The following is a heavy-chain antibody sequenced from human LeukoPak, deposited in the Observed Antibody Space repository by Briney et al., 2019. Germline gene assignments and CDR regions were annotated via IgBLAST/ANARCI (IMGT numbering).Heavy chain of an antibody. CDR1: GGSISSYY. CDR2: IYYSGST. CDR3: ARLRPAGPPLVSNWFAP. Sequence: SETLSLTCTVSGGSISSYYWSWIRQPPGKGLEGIGYIYYSGSTNYNASLKSRVTISVDTSKNQFALKLSSVTPADTALYYCARLRPAGPPLVSNWFAPWGQRPLVTVSS. J-gene: IGHJ5*02. V-gene: IGHV4-59*08. D-gene: IGHD6-13*01.